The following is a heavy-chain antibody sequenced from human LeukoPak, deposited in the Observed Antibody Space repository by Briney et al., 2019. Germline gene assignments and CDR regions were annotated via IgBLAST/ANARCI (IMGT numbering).Heavy chain of an antibody. V-gene: IGHV3-23*01. CDR1: GFTFSSYA. CDR2: ISGSGGST. Sequence: GASLRLSCAASGFTFSSYAMSWVRQAPGKGLEWVSAISGSGGSTYYADSVKGRFTISRDNSENTLYLQMNSLRAEDTAVYYCAKDQQVFRYLGRSMGDYFDYWGQGTLVTVSS. J-gene: IGHJ4*02. D-gene: IGHD3-9*01. CDR3: AKDQQVFRYLGRSMGDYFDY.